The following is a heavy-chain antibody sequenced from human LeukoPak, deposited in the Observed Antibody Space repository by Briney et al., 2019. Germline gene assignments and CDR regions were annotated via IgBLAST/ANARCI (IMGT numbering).Heavy chain of an antibody. J-gene: IGHJ3*02. Sequence: GRSLRLSCAASGFTFDDYNLNWVRQAPGKGLEWVSRITWNSATISYADSVKGRFTISRDNAKNSLYLHMNSLRAEDTALYYCAKAYDCGDSGAGDDAFHIWGQGTMVTVSS. CDR1: GFTFDDYN. CDR3: AKAYDCGDSGAGDDAFHI. CDR2: ITWNSATI. V-gene: IGHV3-9*01. D-gene: IGHD4-17*01.